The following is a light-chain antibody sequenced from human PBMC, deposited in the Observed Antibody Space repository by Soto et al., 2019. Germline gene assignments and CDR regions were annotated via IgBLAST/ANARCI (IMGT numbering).Light chain of an antibody. Sequence: DIQMTQSPSSLSASVGDRVTITCRASQSISSYLNWYQQKPGKAPKLLIYAASSLQSGVPSRFSGSGSGTDFTLTISSLQPEDSAXXYXQXSXSTPWTFGQGTKVEIK. V-gene: IGKV1-39*01. CDR2: AAS. J-gene: IGKJ1*01. CDR3: QXSXSTPWT. CDR1: QSISSY.